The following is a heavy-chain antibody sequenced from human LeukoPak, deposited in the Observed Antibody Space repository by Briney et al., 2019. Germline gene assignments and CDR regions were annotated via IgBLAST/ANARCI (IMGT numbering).Heavy chain of an antibody. CDR3: ASYSYYMDV. D-gene: IGHD2-21*01. CDR1: GGSISSNY. V-gene: IGHV4-59*01. Sequence: SETLSLTCSVSGGSISSNYWSWIRQPPGKGLEWIGYIYYRGSTNYNPSLKSRVTISVDTSKNQFSLKLSSVTAADTAVYYCASYSYYMDVWGKGTTVTVSS. CDR2: IYYRGST. J-gene: IGHJ6*03.